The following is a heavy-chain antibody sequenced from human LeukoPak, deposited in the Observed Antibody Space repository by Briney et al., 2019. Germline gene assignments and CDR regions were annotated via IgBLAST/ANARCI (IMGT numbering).Heavy chain of an antibody. CDR2: ITASSTAI. CDR3: GRDSRWAQPDY. D-gene: IGHD5-24*01. V-gene: IGHV3-21*04. CDR1: GFTFNTYT. J-gene: IGHJ4*02. Sequence: YPGGSLRLSCAASGFTFNTYTMNWVRQAPGKGLEWVSSITASSTAIYSADSVKGRFTISRDNAKNTLYLQINSLTAEDTAVYYCGRDSRWAQPDYWGQGTLVTVSS.